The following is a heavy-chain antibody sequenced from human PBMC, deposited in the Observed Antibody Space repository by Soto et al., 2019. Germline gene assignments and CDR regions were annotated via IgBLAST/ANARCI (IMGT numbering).Heavy chain of an antibody. CDR1: GGSISSYY. CDR3: ARGGRSSWYPSFDY. J-gene: IGHJ4*02. Sequence: SETLSLTCTVAGGSISSYYWSWIRQPPGKGLEWIGYIYYSGSTNYNPSLKSRVIISVDTSKNQFSLKLSSVTAADTAVYYCARGGRSSWYPSFDYWGQGTLVTVSS. CDR2: IYYSGST. V-gene: IGHV4-59*01. D-gene: IGHD6-13*01.